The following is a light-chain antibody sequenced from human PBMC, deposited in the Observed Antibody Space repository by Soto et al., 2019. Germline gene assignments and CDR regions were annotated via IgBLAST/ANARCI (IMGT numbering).Light chain of an antibody. CDR3: SSYAGSKSLD. CDR1: SSDVGGYNY. CDR2: YVF. Sequence: QSVLTQPPSASGSPGQSITISCTGTSSDVGGYNYVSWYQQHPGKAPKLLIFYVFKRPSGVPVRFSGSKSGNTASLTVSGLQAEDEADYYCSSYAGSKSLDFGTGTKVTVL. V-gene: IGLV2-8*01. J-gene: IGLJ1*01.